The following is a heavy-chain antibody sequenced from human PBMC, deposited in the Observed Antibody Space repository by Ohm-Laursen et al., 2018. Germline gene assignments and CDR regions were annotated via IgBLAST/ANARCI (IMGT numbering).Heavy chain of an antibody. J-gene: IGHJ3*02. V-gene: IGHV3-23*01. CDR2: ISGSGGST. CDR3: ASWPDFDI. Sequence: SLRLSCSATGFTFSSYAMSWVRQAPGKGLEWVSAISGSGGSTYYADSVKGRFTISRDNSKKTLYLQMNSLRAEDTAVYYCASWPDFDIWGQGTMVTVSS. CDR1: GFTFSSYA. D-gene: IGHD1-14*01.